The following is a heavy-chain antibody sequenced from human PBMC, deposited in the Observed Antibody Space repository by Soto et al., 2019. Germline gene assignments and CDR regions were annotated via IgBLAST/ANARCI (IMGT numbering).Heavy chain of an antibody. CDR3: AKDKGNWNYVLFDY. J-gene: IGHJ4*02. CDR1: GFPFDDYA. CDR2: ISWNSGSI. D-gene: IGHD1-7*01. Sequence: PGGSLRLSCAASGFPFDDYAMHWVRQAPGKGLEWVSGISWNSGSIGYADSVKGRFTISRDNAKNSLYLQMNSLRAEDTALYYCAKDKGNWNYVLFDYWGQGTLVTVSS. V-gene: IGHV3-9*01.